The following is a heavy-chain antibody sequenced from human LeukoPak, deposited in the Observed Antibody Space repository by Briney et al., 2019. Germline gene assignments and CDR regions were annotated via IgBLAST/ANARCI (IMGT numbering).Heavy chain of an antibody. CDR1: GHTFTSYD. V-gene: IGHV1-8*01. CDR2: MNPNSGNT. CDR3: ARAVYHIAAAEDY. J-gene: IGHJ4*02. D-gene: IGHD6-13*01. Sequence: ASVKVSCKASGHTFTSYDINWVRQATGQGLEWMGWMNPNSGNTGYAQKFQGRVTMTRNTSISTAYMELSSLRSEDTAVYYCARAVYHIAAAEDYWGQGTLVTVSS.